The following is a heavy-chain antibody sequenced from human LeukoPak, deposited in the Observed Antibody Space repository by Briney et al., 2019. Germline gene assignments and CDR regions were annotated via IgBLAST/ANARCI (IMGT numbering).Heavy chain of an antibody. V-gene: IGHV3-7*01. CDR1: GFTFSSYW. CDR2: MKYDGSEK. D-gene: IGHD6-13*01. Sequence: PGGSLRLSCAASGFTFSSYWMSWVRQAPGKGLEWVANMKYDGSEKYYVDSVKGRFALSRDNAKNSLYLQMNSLRAEDTAVYYCARDIAAAGLFLDYWGQGTLVTVSS. J-gene: IGHJ4*02. CDR3: ARDIAAAGLFLDY.